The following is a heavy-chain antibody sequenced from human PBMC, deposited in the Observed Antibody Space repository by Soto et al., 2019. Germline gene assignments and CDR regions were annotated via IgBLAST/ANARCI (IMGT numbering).Heavy chain of an antibody. J-gene: IGHJ3*02. V-gene: IGHV4-39*01. CDR2: IYYSGST. Sequence: QLQLQESGPGLVKPSETLSLTCTVSGGSISSSSYYWGWIRQPPGKGLEWIGSIYYSGSTYYNPSLKSRVTISVDTSKNQFSLKLSSVTAADTAVYYCASCLSSGTTVPFDIWGQGTMVTVSS. CDR1: GGSISSSSYY. D-gene: IGHD2-2*01. CDR3: ASCLSSGTTVPFDI.